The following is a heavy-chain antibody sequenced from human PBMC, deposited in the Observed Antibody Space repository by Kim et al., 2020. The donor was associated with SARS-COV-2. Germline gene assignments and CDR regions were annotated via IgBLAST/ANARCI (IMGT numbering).Heavy chain of an antibody. V-gene: IGHV1-69*13. CDR2: IIPIFGTA. CDR1: GGTFSSYA. Sequence: SVKVSCKASGGTFSSYAISWVRQAPGQGLEWMGGIIPIFGTANYAQKFQGRVTITADESTSTAYMELSSLRSEDTAVYYCASLAHLYSGYDYGYYYYGMDVWGQGTTVTVSS. J-gene: IGHJ6*02. CDR3: ASLAHLYSGYDYGYYYYGMDV. D-gene: IGHD5-12*01.